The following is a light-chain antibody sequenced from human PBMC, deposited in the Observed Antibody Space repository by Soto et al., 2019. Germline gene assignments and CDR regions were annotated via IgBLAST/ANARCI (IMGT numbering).Light chain of an antibody. CDR3: QQYGGSPRT. Sequence: ESVLTQSPGPLSLSPGQGATLSCRSLQSVGGTFLAWYQQKGGQAPRLLIHGASNRATGIPDRFSGSGSGTDVTLTISRLEPEDFAVYYCQQYGGSPRTFRRGNRVEVK. J-gene: IGKJ1*01. CDR2: GAS. V-gene: IGKV3-20*01. CDR1: QSVGGTF.